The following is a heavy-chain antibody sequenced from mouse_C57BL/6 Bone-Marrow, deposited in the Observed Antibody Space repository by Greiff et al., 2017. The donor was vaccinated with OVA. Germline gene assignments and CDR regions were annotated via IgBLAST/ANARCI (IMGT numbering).Heavy chain of an antibody. CDR2: IDPSDSYT. V-gene: IGHV1-69*01. D-gene: IGHD1-1*01. J-gene: IGHJ4*01. CDR1: GYTFTSYW. CDR3: ARPTIYYYGSSYDYYAMDY. Sequence: QVQLQQPGAELVMPGASVKLSCKASGYTFTSYWMHWVKQRPGQGLEWIGEIDPSDSYTNYNQKFKGKSTLTVDTSSSTAYMQLSSLTSEYSAVYYCARPTIYYYGSSYDYYAMDYWGQGTSVTVSS.